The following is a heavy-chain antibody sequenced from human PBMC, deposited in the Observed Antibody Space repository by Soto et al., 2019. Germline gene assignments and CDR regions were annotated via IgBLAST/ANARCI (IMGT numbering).Heavy chain of an antibody. V-gene: IGHV1-2*02. CDR1: GYSFSADY. Sequence: SVKVSCKDSGYSFSADYKYWRRQSPGQGLEWMGGFNPTTRHPVFAQKFQGRVTMTIETSISTAHMEVKTLSSEDTAIYYCARGPIGGGAPHYFELWGQGTMVTVSS. D-gene: IGHD3-9*01. J-gene: IGHJ4*02. CDR3: ARGPIGGGAPHYFEL. CDR2: FNPTTRHP.